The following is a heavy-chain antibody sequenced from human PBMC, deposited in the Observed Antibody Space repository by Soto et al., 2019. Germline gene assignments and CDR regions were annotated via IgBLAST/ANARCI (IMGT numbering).Heavy chain of an antibody. V-gene: IGHV1-18*01. D-gene: IGHD3-9*01. CDR1: GYTFTSYG. Sequence: VASVKVSCKASGYTFTSYGISWVRQAPGQGLEWMGWISAYNGNTNYAQKLQGRVTMTTDTSTSTAYMELRSLRSDDTAVYYCARVIYYPTGYHNANWFDPWGQGTLVTVSS. J-gene: IGHJ5*02. CDR3: ARVIYYPTGYHNANWFDP. CDR2: ISAYNGNT.